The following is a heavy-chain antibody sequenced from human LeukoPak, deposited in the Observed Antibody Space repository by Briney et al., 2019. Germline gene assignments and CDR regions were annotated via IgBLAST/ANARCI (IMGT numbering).Heavy chain of an antibody. CDR1: GYTFTSYD. J-gene: IGHJ3*02. D-gene: IGHD3-16*02. CDR2: MNPNSGNT. Sequence: ASVKVSCKASGYTFTSYDINWVRQATGQGLGWMGWMNPNSGNTGYAQKFQGRVTMTRNTSISTAYMELSSLRSEDTAVYYCARAHYDYIWGSYRPLDAFDIWGQGTMVTVSS. V-gene: IGHV1-8*01. CDR3: ARAHYDYIWGSYRPLDAFDI.